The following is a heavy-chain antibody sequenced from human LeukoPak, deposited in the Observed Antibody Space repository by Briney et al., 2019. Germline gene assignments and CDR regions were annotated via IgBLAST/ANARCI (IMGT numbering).Heavy chain of an antibody. D-gene: IGHD4-17*01. J-gene: IGHJ4*02. CDR1: GFTFSSYA. V-gene: IGHV3-23*01. CDR3: AKAHHDYGDLHFDY. Sequence: GGSLRLPCAASGFTFSSYAMSWVRQAPGKGLEWVSAISGSGGSTYYADSVKGRFTISRDNSKNTLYLQMNSLRAEDTAVYYCAKAHHDYGDLHFDYWGQGTLVTVSS. CDR2: ISGSGGST.